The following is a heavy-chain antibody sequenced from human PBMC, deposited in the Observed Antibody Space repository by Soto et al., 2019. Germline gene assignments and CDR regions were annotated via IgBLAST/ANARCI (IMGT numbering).Heavy chain of an antibody. D-gene: IGHD2-8*01. CDR3: ARVRLGYCTNGVCYHFDY. J-gene: IGHJ4*02. Sequence: PSETLSLTCTVSGGSISSYYWSWIRQPPGRGLERIGDIYYSGSTNYNPSLKSRDTISVDTSKNQFSLKPSSVTAADTAVYYCARVRLGYCTNGVCYHFDYWGQGTLVTVSS. CDR1: GGSISSYY. V-gene: IGHV4-59*01. CDR2: IYYSGST.